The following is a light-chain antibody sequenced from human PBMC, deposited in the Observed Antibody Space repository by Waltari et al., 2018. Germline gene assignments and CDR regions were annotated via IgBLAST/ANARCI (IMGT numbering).Light chain of an antibody. V-gene: IGLV3-21*04. J-gene: IGLJ1*01. CDR2: YDS. Sequence: SYVLTQPPSVSVSPGETATITCGGDNIRTYCVHWYQQKAGQAPVLVIFYDSDRPSGMPDRFSGSNSWNTATLTTSRVEAGDEARYYCHVWHPHVDPGVFGTGTEVTVL. CDR3: HVWHPHVDPGV. CDR1: NIRTYC.